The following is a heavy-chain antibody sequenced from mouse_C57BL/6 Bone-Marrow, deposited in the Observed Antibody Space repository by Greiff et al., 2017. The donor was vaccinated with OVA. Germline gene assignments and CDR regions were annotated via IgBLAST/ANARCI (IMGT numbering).Heavy chain of an antibody. D-gene: IGHD1-1*01. Sequence: VKLMESGPELVKPGASVKISCKASGYAFSSSWMNWVKQRPGKGLEWIGRIYPGDGDTNYNGKFKGKATLTADKSSSTAYMQLSSLTSEDSAVYFCARGLYYGSRTGFAYWGQGTLVTVSA. V-gene: IGHV1-82*01. CDR2: IYPGDGDT. J-gene: IGHJ3*01. CDR3: ARGLYYGSRTGFAY. CDR1: GYAFSSSW.